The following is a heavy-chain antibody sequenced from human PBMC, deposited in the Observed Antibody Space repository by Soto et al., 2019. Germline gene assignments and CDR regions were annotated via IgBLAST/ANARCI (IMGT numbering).Heavy chain of an antibody. CDR2: ISGSGGST. J-gene: IGHJ4*02. D-gene: IGHD3-22*01. CDR1: GVTFSSYA. Sequence: GGSLRLSCAASGVTFSSYAMSWVRQAPGKGLEWVSAISGSGGSTYYADSVKGRFTISRDNSKNTLYLQMNSLRAEDTAVYYCAKDLRRRTMIVVVPTAFDYWGQGTLVTVSS. CDR3: AKDLRRRTMIVVVPTAFDY. V-gene: IGHV3-23*01.